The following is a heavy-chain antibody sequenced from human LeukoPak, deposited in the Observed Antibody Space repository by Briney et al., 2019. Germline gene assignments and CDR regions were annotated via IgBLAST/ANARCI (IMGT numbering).Heavy chain of an antibody. Sequence: GESLKISWKGSGYSFTSYWIGWVRQMPGKGLEWMGIIYPGDSDTRYSPSFQAQVTISVDTPISTAYLQWSSLTASDAAMYYCVRHLSNYEAFGWFDPWGQGTLGTVS. CDR2: IYPGDSDT. D-gene: IGHD4-11*01. V-gene: IGHV5-51*01. CDR1: GYSFTSYW. CDR3: VRHLSNYEAFGWFDP. J-gene: IGHJ5*02.